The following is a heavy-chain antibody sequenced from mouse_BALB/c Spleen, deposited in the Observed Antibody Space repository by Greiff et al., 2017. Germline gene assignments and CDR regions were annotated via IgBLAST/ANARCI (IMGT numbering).Heavy chain of an antibody. CDR2: ISSGSSTI. J-gene: IGHJ2*01. CDR3: ATGIYYFDY. D-gene: IGHD4-1*01. CDR1: GFTFSSFG. Sequence: EVNVVESGGGLVQPGGSRKLSCAASGFTFSSFGMHWVRQAPEKGLEWVAYISSGSSTIYYADTVKGRFTISRDNPKNTLFLQMTSLRSEDTAMYYCATGIYYFDYWGQGTTLTVSS. V-gene: IGHV5-17*02.